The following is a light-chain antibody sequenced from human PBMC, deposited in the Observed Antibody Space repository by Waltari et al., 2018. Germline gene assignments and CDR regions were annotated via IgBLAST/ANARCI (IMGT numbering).Light chain of an antibody. Sequence: EIALTQPCTLPVYPGARATIPCRASLSVSRYLAWYQQKPGQAPRLLIYDASSRATGIPDRFSGSGSGTDFSLTISRLEPEDFAVYYCQKYGSLPATFGQGTKVEIK. CDR1: LSVSRY. J-gene: IGKJ1*01. CDR2: DAS. V-gene: IGKV3-20*01. CDR3: QKYGSLPAT.